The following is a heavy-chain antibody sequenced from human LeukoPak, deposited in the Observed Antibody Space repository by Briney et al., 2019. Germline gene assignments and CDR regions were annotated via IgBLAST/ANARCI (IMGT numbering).Heavy chain of an antibody. CDR2: ISGTGDRT. V-gene: IGHV3-23*01. Sequence: GGSLRLSCAASGFTFSSYGMSWVRQAPGKGLEWVSTISGTGDRTYYADSVKGRFTISRDNSKNTLFLQMNSLRAEDTAIYYCAKAYYGSGSYGWFDYWGQGTLVTVSS. J-gene: IGHJ4*02. CDR3: AKAYYGSGSYGWFDY. CDR1: GFTFSSYG. D-gene: IGHD3-10*01.